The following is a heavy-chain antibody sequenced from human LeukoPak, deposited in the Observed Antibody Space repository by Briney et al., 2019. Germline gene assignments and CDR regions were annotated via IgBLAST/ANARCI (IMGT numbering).Heavy chain of an antibody. CDR3: AKGRANYYDSSGPFDY. J-gene: IGHJ4*02. CDR1: GFTFSSYA. CDR2: ISGSGGST. V-gene: IGHV3-23*01. Sequence: GGSLRLSCAASGFTFSSYAMSWVRQAPGKGLEWVSAISGSGGSTYYADSVKGRFTISRDNSKNTLYLQMNSLRAEDTAVYYCAKGRANYYDSSGPFDYRGQGTLVTVSS. D-gene: IGHD3-22*01.